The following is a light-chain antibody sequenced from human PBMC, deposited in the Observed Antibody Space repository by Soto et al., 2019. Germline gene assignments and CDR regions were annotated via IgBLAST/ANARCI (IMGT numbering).Light chain of an antibody. CDR2: DVS. V-gene: IGLV2-14*01. Sequence: QSVLTQPASVSGSPGQSITISCTGTSSDVGGYNYVSWYQQHPGKAPKLMIYDVSNRPSGVSNRFSGSKSGNTASLTISGLQAEYEADYSCSSYTSSSSHVFGTGTEVTVL. CDR3: SSYTSSSSHV. J-gene: IGLJ1*01. CDR1: SSDVGGYNY.